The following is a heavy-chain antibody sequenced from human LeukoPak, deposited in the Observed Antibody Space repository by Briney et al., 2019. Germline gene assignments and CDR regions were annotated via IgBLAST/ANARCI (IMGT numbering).Heavy chain of an antibody. Sequence: GGSLRLSCAASGFTLSTYGMHWVRQAPGKGLEWVSSISSSSSYIYYADPVKGRFTISRDNAKNSLYLQMNSLRADDTAVYYCARKPPGSGGYSIANGGEGTQVTVSS. CDR1: GFTLSTYG. CDR2: ISSSSSYI. CDR3: ARKPPGSGGYSIAN. D-gene: IGHD3-22*01. V-gene: IGHV3-21*01. J-gene: IGHJ4*02.